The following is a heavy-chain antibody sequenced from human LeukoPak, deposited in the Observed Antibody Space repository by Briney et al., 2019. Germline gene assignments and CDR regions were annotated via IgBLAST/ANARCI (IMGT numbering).Heavy chain of an antibody. J-gene: IGHJ4*02. CDR3: ARGKGYFDY. CDR1: RGSISGYY. Sequence: SETLSLTCTVSRGSISGYYWSRIRQPPGKELEWIGYIYYSGSTNYNPSLKSRVTISADTSENRFSLKLSSVTAADTAVYYCARGKGYFDYWGQGTLVAVSS. CDR2: IYYSGST. V-gene: IGHV4-59*01.